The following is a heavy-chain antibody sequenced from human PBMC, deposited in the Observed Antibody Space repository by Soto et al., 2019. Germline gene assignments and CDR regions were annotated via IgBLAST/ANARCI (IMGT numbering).Heavy chain of an antibody. CDR3: ARDAGLASAIDY. CDR1: GDYVGRGGHY. D-gene: IGHD1-26*01. CDR2: IYWTGST. J-gene: IGHJ4*02. V-gene: IGHV4-31*02. Sequence: QVQLQESGPGLVKPSQTLSVTCSVSGDYVGRGGHYWTWIRQHPGKGLEWIGSIYWTGSTSYNPSLKTRVTISVDQSKNQFSLKVSSVTAADTALYYCARDAGLASAIDYWCQGTLITFSS.